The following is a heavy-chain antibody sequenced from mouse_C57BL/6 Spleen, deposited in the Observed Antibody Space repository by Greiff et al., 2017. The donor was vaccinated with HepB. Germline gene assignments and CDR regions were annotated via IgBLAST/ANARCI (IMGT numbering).Heavy chain of an antibody. J-gene: IGHJ1*03. D-gene: IGHD3-3*01. Sequence: VQLVESGAELVKPGASVKISCKASGYAFSSYWMNWVKQRPGKGLEWIGQIYPGDGDTNYNGKFKGKATLTADKSSSTAYMQLSSLTSEDSAVYFCARERGLGDGYFDVWGTGTTVTVSS. V-gene: IGHV1-80*01. CDR1: GYAFSSYW. CDR2: IYPGDGDT. CDR3: ARERGLGDGYFDV.